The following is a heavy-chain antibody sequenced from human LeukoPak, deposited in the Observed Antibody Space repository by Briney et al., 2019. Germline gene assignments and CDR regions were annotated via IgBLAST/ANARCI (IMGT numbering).Heavy chain of an antibody. V-gene: IGHV4-34*01. CDR2: INHSGST. Sequence: SETLSLTCAVYGGSFSGYYWTWIRQPPGKGREWIGEINHSGSTNYNPPLKSRVTISVDTSKSQISLKLSSVTAADTAVYYCARRCRIGSGWFYDYWGQGTLVTVSS. J-gene: IGHJ4*02. CDR1: GGSFSGYY. CDR3: ARRCRIGSGWFYDY. D-gene: IGHD6-19*01.